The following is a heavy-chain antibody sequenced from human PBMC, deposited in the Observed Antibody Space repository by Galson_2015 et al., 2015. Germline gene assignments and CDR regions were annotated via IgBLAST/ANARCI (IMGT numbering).Heavy chain of an antibody. CDR1: GFTFSTYG. D-gene: IGHD1-14*01. V-gene: IGHV3-30*03. Sequence: SLRLSCAASGFTFSTYGMHWARQAPGKGLEWVAVISYDGSDKYYADSVKGRFTISRDNSKNTLYLQMNSLRADDTAVYYCARDRAGVPEIEYWGQGTLVTVSS. CDR2: ISYDGSDK. CDR3: ARDRAGVPEIEY. J-gene: IGHJ4*02.